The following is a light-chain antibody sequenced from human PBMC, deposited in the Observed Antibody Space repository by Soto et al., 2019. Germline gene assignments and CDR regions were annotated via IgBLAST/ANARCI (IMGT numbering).Light chain of an antibody. V-gene: IGLV1-40*01. CDR1: SSNIGAGYD. CDR3: QFYDSSLSGYVV. J-gene: IGLJ2*01. Sequence: QSVLTQPPSVSGAPGQRVTISCTGSSSNIGAGYDVHWYQQLPGTAPKLLIYGNSNRPSGVPDRFSGSKSGTSASLAITGLKAEDEADYYCQFYDSSLSGYVVFGGGTKLTVL. CDR2: GNS.